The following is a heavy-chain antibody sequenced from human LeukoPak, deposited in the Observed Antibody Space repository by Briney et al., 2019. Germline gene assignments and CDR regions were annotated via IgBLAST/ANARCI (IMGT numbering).Heavy chain of an antibody. Sequence: HPGGSLRLSCAASGFTFSNYWLTWVRQAPGQGLEWVANIKQDGSEKHYVDSVKGRFTTSRDNAKNSLYLQMNSLRAEDTAVYYCARDRQIAYWGQGTLVTVSS. CDR2: IKQDGSEK. CDR1: GFTFSNYW. V-gene: IGHV3-7*01. CDR3: ARDRQIAY. J-gene: IGHJ4*02.